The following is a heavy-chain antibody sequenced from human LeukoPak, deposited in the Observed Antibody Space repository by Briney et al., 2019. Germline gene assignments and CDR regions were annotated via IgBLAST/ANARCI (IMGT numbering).Heavy chain of an antibody. J-gene: IGHJ3*02. Sequence: PSETLSLTCAVYGGSFSGYYWSWIRQPPGKGLEWIGEINHSGSTNYNPSLKSRVTISVDTSKNQFSLKLSSVTAADTAVYYCARGLLRRRDAFDIWSQGTMVTVSS. V-gene: IGHV4-34*01. CDR3: ARGLLRRRDAFDI. CDR1: GGSFSGYY. D-gene: IGHD2-15*01. CDR2: INHSGST.